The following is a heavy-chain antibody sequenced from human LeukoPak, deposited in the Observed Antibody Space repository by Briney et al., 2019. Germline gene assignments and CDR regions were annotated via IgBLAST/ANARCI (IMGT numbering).Heavy chain of an antibody. Sequence: PSETLSLTCTVSGGSISSYYWSWIRQPPGKGLEWIGYIYYSGSTNYNPSLKSRVTISVDTSKNQFSLKLSSVTAADTAVYYCARVGTDCSSTSCYGPYYYYYYYMDVWGKGTTVTVSS. CDR3: ARVGTDCSSTSCYGPYYYYYYYMDV. V-gene: IGHV4-59*01. CDR1: GGSISSYY. D-gene: IGHD2-2*01. CDR2: IYYSGST. J-gene: IGHJ6*03.